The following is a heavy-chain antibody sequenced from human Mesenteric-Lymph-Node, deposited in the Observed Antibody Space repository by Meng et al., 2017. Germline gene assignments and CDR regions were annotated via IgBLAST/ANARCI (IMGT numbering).Heavy chain of an antibody. CDR3: ARGQKGYFDL. V-gene: IGHV4-30-4*01. J-gene: IGHJ2*01. Sequence: PVLGSGPGLVKPSQTLSLTCTVSGGSLSSSNYYWSWIRQPPGKGLEWSGHIYNSGSTYYNPSLKSRITISVGTSKNQFSLKLSSVTAADTAVYYCARGQKGYFDLWGRGTLVTVSS. CDR1: GGSLSSSNYY. CDR2: IYNSGST.